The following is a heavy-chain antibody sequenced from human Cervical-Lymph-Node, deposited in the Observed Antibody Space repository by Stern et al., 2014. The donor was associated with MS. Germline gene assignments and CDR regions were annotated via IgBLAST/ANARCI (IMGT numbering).Heavy chain of an antibody. CDR3: ARRDYYDTSTYYDDAFDI. J-gene: IGHJ3*02. V-gene: IGHV4-59*01. Sequence: VQLVESGPGLVKASETLSLTCTVSGGSISTYYWTWIRQPPGKGLEWIGDISYSGDTNYNPSLKSRVTLSVDTSKNQFSLKLSSVTAADTAVYYCARRDYYDTSTYYDDAFDIWGQGTMVTVSS. CDR2: ISYSGDT. CDR1: GGSISTYY. D-gene: IGHD3-22*01.